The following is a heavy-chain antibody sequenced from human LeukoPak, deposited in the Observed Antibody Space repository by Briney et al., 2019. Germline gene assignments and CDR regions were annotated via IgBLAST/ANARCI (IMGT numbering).Heavy chain of an antibody. D-gene: IGHD3-10*01. CDR3: ARERFREDYFGSGSFSGFDY. CDR1: GGSISSGDYY. Sequence: PSQTLSLTCTVSGGSISSGDYYWSWIRQTPGKGLEWIGYIYYSGSTYYNPSLKSRVTISVDTSKNQFSLKLSSVTAADTAVYYCARERFREDYFGSGSFSGFDYWGQGTLVTVSS. CDR2: IYYSGST. V-gene: IGHV4-30-4*01. J-gene: IGHJ4*02.